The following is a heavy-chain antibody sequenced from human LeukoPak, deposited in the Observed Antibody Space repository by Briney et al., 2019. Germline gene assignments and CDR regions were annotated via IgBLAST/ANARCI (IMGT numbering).Heavy chain of an antibody. V-gene: IGHV3-23*01. J-gene: IGHJ4*02. CDR3: AKDIWKTTVTIGYFDY. CDR2: ISGSGGST. CDR1: GFTFSSFD. D-gene: IGHD4-17*01. Sequence: PGVSLTLSCAASGFTFSSFDMSWVPQAPGKGLEWVSDISGSGGSTYYADSVKGRFTIARDKSKNTLYLQMNSLRAENTAVYYCAKDIWKTTVTIGYFDYWGQGTLVTVSS.